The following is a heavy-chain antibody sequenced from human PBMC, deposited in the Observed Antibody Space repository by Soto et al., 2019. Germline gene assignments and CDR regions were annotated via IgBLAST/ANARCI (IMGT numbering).Heavy chain of an antibody. J-gene: IGHJ4*02. D-gene: IGHD3-3*01. CDR2: ISYDGSNK. V-gene: IGHV3-30-3*01. CDR1: GFTFSSYA. Sequence: QVQLVESGGGVVQPGRSLRLSCAASGFTFSSYAMHWVRQAPGKGLEWVAVISYDGSNKYYADSVKGRFTISRDNSKNTLYLQMNSLRAEDTDVYYCARPSTIFGPTAGDYWGQGTLVTVSS. CDR3: ARPSTIFGPTAGDY.